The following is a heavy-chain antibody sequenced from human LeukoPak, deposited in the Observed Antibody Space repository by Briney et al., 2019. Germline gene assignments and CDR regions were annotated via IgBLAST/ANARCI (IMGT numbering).Heavy chain of an antibody. Sequence: GGSLRLSCAASGFTFSSYWMRWVRQAPGKGLEWVANIKQDGSSKYYADSVEGRFTISRDQSKNTLYLQMNSLRPEDTAIYYCAREKRSGYYPGYWGQGTLVTVSS. V-gene: IGHV3-7*01. J-gene: IGHJ4*02. CDR2: IKQDGSSK. D-gene: IGHD3-3*01. CDR1: GFTFSSYW. CDR3: AREKRSGYYPGY.